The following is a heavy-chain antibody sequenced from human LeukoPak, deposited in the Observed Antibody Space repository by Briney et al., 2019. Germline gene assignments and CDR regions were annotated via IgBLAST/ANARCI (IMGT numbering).Heavy chain of an antibody. V-gene: IGHV4-30-2*01. D-gene: IGHD1-26*01. CDR3: ARVGALYYYYGMDV. J-gene: IGHJ6*02. Sequence: SQTLSLTCTVSGGSISSGGYYWSWIRQPPGKGLEWIGYISHSGSTYYNPSLKSRVTISVDTSKNQFSLKLSSVTAADTAVYYCARVGALYYYYGMDVWGQGTTVTVSS. CDR2: ISHSGST. CDR1: GGSISSGGYY.